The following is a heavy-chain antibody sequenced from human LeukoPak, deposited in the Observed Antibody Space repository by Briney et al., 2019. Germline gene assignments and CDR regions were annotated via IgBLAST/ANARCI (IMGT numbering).Heavy chain of an antibody. CDR3: ARAIGVVMTTFDY. CDR1: GGSISSYY. Sequence: SETLSLTCTVSGGSISSYYWSWIRQPPGKGLEWIGYIYHSGSTYYNPSLKSRVTISVDRSKNQFSLKLSSVTAADTAVYYCARAIGVVMTTFDYWGQGTLVTVSS. D-gene: IGHD3-22*01. V-gene: IGHV4-59*12. CDR2: IYHSGST. J-gene: IGHJ4*02.